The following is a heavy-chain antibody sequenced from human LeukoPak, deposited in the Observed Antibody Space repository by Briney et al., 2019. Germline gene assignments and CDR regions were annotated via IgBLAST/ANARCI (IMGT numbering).Heavy chain of an antibody. CDR3: ARDSSSSWSAWYFDY. V-gene: IGHV4-30-4*08. D-gene: IGHD6-13*01. Sequence: SETLSLTCTVSGGSISSGDYYWSWIRQPPGKGLEWIGYIYYSGSTYYNPSLKSRVTISVETSKNQFSLKLSSVTAADTAVYYCARDSSSSWSAWYFDYWGQGTLVTVSS. J-gene: IGHJ4*02. CDR2: IYYSGST. CDR1: GGSISSGDYY.